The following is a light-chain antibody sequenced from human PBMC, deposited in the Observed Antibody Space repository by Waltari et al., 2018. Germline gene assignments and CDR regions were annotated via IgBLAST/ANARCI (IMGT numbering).Light chain of an antibody. J-gene: IGKJ4*01. CDR3: QQYDSSPLT. CDR1: QSVTNNY. CDR2: GAS. V-gene: IGKV3-20*01. Sequence: ESVLTQSPVAMSLSPGERVTLSCRATQSVTNNYLSWYQQKPCQDPSLLIFGASNKANVIPDRFSGSGSGTYFTLTINILEPEDSAVYYCQQYDSSPLTFGGGTTLGIK.